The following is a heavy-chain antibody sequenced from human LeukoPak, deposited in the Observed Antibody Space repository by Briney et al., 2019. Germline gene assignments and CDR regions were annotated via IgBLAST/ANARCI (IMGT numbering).Heavy chain of an antibody. J-gene: IGHJ4*02. Sequence: GGSLRLSCAASGFTFDNYGMHWVSQAPGKGLEWVAIISYDGSDKYYADSVKGRFTISRDNSKNTLYLQMNSLRAEDTAVYYCAKVRVVFNWNYAYYFDSWGQGTLVTVSS. CDR3: AKVRVVFNWNYAYYFDS. V-gene: IGHV3-30*18. CDR2: ISYDGSDK. CDR1: GFTFDNYG. D-gene: IGHD1-7*01.